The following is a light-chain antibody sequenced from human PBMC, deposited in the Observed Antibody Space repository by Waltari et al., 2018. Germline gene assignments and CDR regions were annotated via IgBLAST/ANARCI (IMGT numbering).Light chain of an antibody. CDR2: SES. CDR3: QQYNTWPPWT. J-gene: IGKJ1*01. V-gene: IGKV3D-15*03. Sequence: EIVMTQAPATLSVSPGERATIACRASQSISRDLVWYQQKPGPEPRLLMSSESMRATGVPFRFSGSGSGTEFTLTISNIQSEDFAVYYCQQYNTWPPWTFGQGTKVEF. CDR1: QSISRD.